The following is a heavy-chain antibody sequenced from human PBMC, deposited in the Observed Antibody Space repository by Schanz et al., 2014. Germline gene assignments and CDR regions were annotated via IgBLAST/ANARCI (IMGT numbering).Heavy chain of an antibody. CDR2: ISGSGGTT. Sequence: EVQLLESGGGLVQPGESLRVSCAASGFTFNSYAMIWVRQAPGRGLEWVSGISGSGGTTHYADSVEGRFTISRVNSKNTLYLRMKGLRAEDTAVYYCAKGRRGYFDSSGSYWGTFDFWGQGTLVSVSS. CDR1: GFTFNSYA. CDR3: AKGRRGYFDSSGSYWGTFDF. V-gene: IGHV3-23*01. J-gene: IGHJ4*02. D-gene: IGHD3-22*01.